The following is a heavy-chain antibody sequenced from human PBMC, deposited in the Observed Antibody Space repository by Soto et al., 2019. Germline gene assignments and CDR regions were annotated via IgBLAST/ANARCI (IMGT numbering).Heavy chain of an antibody. V-gene: IGHV3-9*01. D-gene: IGHD3-16*01. CDR1: GFTFDGYA. Sequence: EVQLVESGGGLVQPGRSLRLSCAASGFTFDGYAMHWVRQVPGKGLEWVSGINWNSRDIAYPDSVKGRFTMSRDNAKNSLYLQMNSLRTEDTALYYCAKDRGMGTNYFYHGLDVWGQGTTVTVSS. CDR3: AKDRGMGTNYFYHGLDV. CDR2: INWNSRDI. J-gene: IGHJ6*02.